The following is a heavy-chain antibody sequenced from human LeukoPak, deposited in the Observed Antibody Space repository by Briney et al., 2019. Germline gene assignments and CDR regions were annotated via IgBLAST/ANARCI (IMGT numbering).Heavy chain of an antibody. J-gene: IGHJ4*02. Sequence: SEILSLTCTVSGGSISSYYWSWIRQPPGKGLEWIGYIYYSGSTNYNPSLKSRVTISVDTSKNQFSLKLSSVTATDTAVYYCARIAAAGHFDYWGQGTLVTVSS. CDR3: ARIAAAGHFDY. V-gene: IGHV4-59*01. CDR2: IYYSGST. D-gene: IGHD6-13*01. CDR1: GGSISSYY.